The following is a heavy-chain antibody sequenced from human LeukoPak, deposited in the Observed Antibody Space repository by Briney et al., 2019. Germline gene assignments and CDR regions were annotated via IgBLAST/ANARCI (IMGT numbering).Heavy chain of an antibody. Sequence: SVKVSCKASGGTFSSYAISWVRQAPGQGLEWMGGIVPIFGTANYAQKFQGRVTITADESTSTAYMELSSLRSEDTAVYYCARGLEWFGEFYYGMDVWGKGTTVTVSS. D-gene: IGHD3-10*01. CDR1: GGTFSSYA. CDR2: IVPIFGTA. V-gene: IGHV1-69*01. CDR3: ARGLEWFGEFYYGMDV. J-gene: IGHJ6*04.